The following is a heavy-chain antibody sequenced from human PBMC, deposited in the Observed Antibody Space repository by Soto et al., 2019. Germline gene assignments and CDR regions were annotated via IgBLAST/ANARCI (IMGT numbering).Heavy chain of an antibody. CDR1: GYMFTTYG. V-gene: IGHV1-18*01. CDR3: ARQGCLGTSCYSNWLDP. Sequence: QGQLVQSGPEVREPGASVKVSCKASGYMFTTYGVTWVRQAPGQRLEWMGWIATYNYKTVYAQRSQDRVTITIDIPSTTAYLEVTSLSSDDTAVYYCARQGCLGTSCYSNWLDPWGQGTLVTVSS. CDR2: IATYNYKT. J-gene: IGHJ5*02. D-gene: IGHD2-2*01.